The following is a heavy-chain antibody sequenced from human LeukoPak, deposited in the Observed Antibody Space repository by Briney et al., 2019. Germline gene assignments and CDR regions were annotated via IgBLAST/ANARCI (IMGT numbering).Heavy chain of an antibody. CDR2: IYYSGST. D-gene: IGHD3-3*01. CDR1: GYSISSGYY. Sequence: PSETLSLTCAVSGYSISSGYYWGWIRQPPGKGLEWIGSIYYSGSTYYNPSFKSRVTISVDTSKNQFSLKLSSVTAADTAVYYCARLLIYDFWSGYSSFDYWGQGTLVTVSS. V-gene: IGHV4-38-2*01. CDR3: ARLLIYDFWSGYSSFDY. J-gene: IGHJ4*02.